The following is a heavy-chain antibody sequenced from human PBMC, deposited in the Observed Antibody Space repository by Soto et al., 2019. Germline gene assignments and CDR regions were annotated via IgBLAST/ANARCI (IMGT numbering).Heavy chain of an antibody. Sequence: QVQLQESGPGLEKPSQTLSLNCTVYGGSMNSGGYCWNWIRQHPGEGLEWIGCISYGGTTSYNPSLKSRVTISVDTSKNQFSLKLSSVTAADTAVYYCSRGILVWGQGTLITVSS. CDR3: SRGILV. D-gene: IGHD2-15*01. CDR1: GGSMNSGGYC. CDR2: ISYGGTT. J-gene: IGHJ4*02. V-gene: IGHV4-31*03.